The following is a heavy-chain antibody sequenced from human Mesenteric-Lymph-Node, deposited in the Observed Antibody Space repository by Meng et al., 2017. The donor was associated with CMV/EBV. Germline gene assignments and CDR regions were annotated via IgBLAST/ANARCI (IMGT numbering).Heavy chain of an antibody. D-gene: IGHD2-2*01. CDR3: ARDQETVGYCDSSGCYDSCYGMDV. CDR1: GFSFSTYW. Sequence: GESLKISCAASGFSFSTYWMSWVRQAPGKGLEWVANIKQDGSEKHYVDSVKGRFTISRDNAKNSLFLQMNSLGAEDTAVYFCARDQETVGYCDSSGCYDSCYGMDVWGQGTTVTVSS. J-gene: IGHJ6*02. CDR2: IKQDGSEK. V-gene: IGHV3-7*01.